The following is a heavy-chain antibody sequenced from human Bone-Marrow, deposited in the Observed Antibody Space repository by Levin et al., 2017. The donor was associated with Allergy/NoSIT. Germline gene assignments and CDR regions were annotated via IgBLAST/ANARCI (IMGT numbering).Heavy chain of an antibody. D-gene: IGHD4/OR15-4a*01. Sequence: PGGSLRLSCAGSGFTFSSYWMGWVRQAPGRGLEWVAKIKQDGSANAYLDSVKGRFTISRDNAKNSLFLQMNSLRVEDTAVYFCARYTNYHFDYWGQGTLVTVSP. CDR2: IKQDGSAN. CDR3: ARYTNYHFDY. J-gene: IGHJ4*02. CDR1: GFTFSSYW. V-gene: IGHV3-7*01.